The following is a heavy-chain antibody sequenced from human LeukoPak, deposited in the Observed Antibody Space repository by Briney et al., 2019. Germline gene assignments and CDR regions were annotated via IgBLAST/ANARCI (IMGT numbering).Heavy chain of an antibody. D-gene: IGHD3-10*01. J-gene: IGHJ5*02. CDR2: IYYTGST. CDR1: GGSISSYY. Sequence: SETLSLTCTVSGGSISSYYWTWIRQPPGKRLEWIGYIYYTGSTNYNPSLKSRVTISVDTSKNRFSLKLSSVTAADTAVYYCARASDGSGSYFGWFDPWGQGTLVTVSS. V-gene: IGHV4-59*01. CDR3: ARASDGSGSYFGWFDP.